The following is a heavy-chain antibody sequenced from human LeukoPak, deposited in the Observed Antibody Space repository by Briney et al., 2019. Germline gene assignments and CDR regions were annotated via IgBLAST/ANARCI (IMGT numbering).Heavy chain of an antibody. CDR1: GFTFSSYG. CDR3: AKDPLGFSRSSPGDY. CDR2: ISYDGSMK. J-gene: IGHJ4*02. Sequence: GGSLRLSCAASGFTFSSYGMHWVRQAPGKGLEWVAVISYDGSMKFYADSVKGRFTISRDNSKNTLYLQMNTLRPEDTAVYYCAKDPLGFSRSSPGDYWGQGTPVTVSS. V-gene: IGHV3-30*18.